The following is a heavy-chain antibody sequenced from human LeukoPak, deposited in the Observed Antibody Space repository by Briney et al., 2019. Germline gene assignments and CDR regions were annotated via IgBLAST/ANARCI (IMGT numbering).Heavy chain of an antibody. CDR3: ARVLGSRVDP. Sequence: ASVKVSCKTSGYTFTASYMHWVRQAPGQGLEWMGWINANSGDTDYAPKFQGRVTMTRDTSISTAYMEVTRLTSDDTAIYYCARVLGSRVDPWGQGILVTVTS. J-gene: IGHJ5*02. V-gene: IGHV1-2*02. CDR2: INANSGDT. CDR1: GYTFTASY.